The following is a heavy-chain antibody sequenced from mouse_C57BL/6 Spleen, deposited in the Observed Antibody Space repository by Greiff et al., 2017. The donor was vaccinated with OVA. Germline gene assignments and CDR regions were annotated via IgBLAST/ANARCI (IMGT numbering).Heavy chain of an antibody. CDR2: FNPSNGGT. D-gene: IGHD3-1*01. CDR3: AREGYADPYAMDY. CDR1: GYTFTSYW. V-gene: IGHV1-53*01. Sequence: VQLQQPGTELVKPGASVKLSCKASGYTFTSYWMHWVKQRPGQGLEWIGNFNPSNGGTNYNEKFKSKATLTVDKSSSTAYMQLSSLTSEDSAVYYCAREGYADPYAMDYWGQGTSVTVSS. J-gene: IGHJ4*01.